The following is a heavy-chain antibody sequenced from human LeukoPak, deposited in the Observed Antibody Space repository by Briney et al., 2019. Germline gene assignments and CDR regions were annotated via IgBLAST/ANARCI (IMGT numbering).Heavy chain of an antibody. CDR2: ISDTGATT. CDR1: GFTFSSCA. J-gene: IGHJ4*02. CDR3: AKDTSIGRYCTNGVCSPFDY. D-gene: IGHD2-8*01. Sequence: HPGGSLRLSCAGSGFTFSSCAMSWVRQAPGKGLEWVSAISDTGATTYDADSVKGRFTISRDNSRSTLYLQMNSLRAEDTALYYCAKDTSIGRYCTNGVCSPFDYWGQGTLVTVSS. V-gene: IGHV3-23*01.